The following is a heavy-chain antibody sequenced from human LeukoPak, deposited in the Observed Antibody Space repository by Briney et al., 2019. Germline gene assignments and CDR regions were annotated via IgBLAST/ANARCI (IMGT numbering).Heavy chain of an antibody. D-gene: IGHD6-13*01. J-gene: IGHJ2*01. CDR2: INPSGGST. CDR3: ARAGYSSSWQYWYFDL. Sequence: ASVKVSCKASGYTFTSYYMYWVRQAPGQGLEWMGIINPSGGSTSYAQKFQGRVTMTRDMSTSTVYMELSSLRSEDTAVYYCARAGYSSSWQYWYFDLWGRGTLVTVSS. CDR1: GYTFTSYY. V-gene: IGHV1-46*01.